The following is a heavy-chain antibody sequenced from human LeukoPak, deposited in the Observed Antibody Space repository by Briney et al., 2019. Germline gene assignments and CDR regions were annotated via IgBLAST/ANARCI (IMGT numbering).Heavy chain of an antibody. Sequence: SSETLSLTCTVSGGSISSYYWSWIRQPPGKGLEWIGYIYYSGSTNYNPSLKSRVTISVDTSRDQFSLKLSSVTAADTAVYYCARGGTVRNGMDVWGQGTTVTVSS. CDR1: GGSISSYY. CDR3: ARGGTVRNGMDV. CDR2: IYYSGST. D-gene: IGHD1-26*01. J-gene: IGHJ6*02. V-gene: IGHV4-59*01.